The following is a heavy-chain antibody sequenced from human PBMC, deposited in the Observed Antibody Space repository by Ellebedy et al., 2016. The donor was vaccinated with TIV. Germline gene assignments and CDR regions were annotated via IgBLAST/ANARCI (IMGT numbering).Heavy chain of an antibody. CDR1: GGSISSSFFY. CDR2: IYHTGTT. J-gene: IGHJ6*02. CDR3: ARFRSGIVVAPAHYGMDV. Sequence: SETLSLXXTVSGGSISSSFFYWGWIRQRPGKGPEWIGNIYHTGTTFYNPSLKSRVTISLDTSKNHFSLRLSSVTAADTAVYYCARFRSGIVVAPAHYGMDVWGQGTTVTVSS. D-gene: IGHD2-2*01. V-gene: IGHV4-39*02.